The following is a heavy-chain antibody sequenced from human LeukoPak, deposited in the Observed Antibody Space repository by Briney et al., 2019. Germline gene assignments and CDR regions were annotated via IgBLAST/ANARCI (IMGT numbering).Heavy chain of an antibody. Sequence: PSETLSLTCSVSGGSISIYYWTWIRQIPGKGLEWIGYIYYTGTTHYNPLFESRATISVDTSKNPFSLKLSSVTAADTAVYYCARSVEGYCRGGSCYYYSYYMDVWGKGTTVTVSS. D-gene: IGHD2-15*01. J-gene: IGHJ6*03. CDR3: ARSVEGYCRGGSCYYYSYYMDV. V-gene: IGHV4-59*01. CDR2: IYYTGTT. CDR1: GGSISIYY.